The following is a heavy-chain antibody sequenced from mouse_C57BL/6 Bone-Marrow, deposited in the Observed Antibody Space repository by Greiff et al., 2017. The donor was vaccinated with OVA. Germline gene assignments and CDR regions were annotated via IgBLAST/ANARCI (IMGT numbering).Heavy chain of an antibody. CDR2: IDPSDSYT. Sequence: QVQLKQPGAELVRPGTSVKLSCKASGYTFTSYWMHWVKQRPGQGLEWIGVIDPSDSYTNYNQKFKGKATLTVDTSSSTAYMQLSSLTSEDSAVYYYASDMGMRPCYFDYWGQGTTLTVSS. CDR1: GYTFTSYW. V-gene: IGHV1-59*01. D-gene: IGHD1-1*02. CDR3: ASDMGMRPCYFDY. J-gene: IGHJ2*01.